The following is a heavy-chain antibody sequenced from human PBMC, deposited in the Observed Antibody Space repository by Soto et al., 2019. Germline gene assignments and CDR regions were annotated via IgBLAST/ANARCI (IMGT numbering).Heavy chain of an antibody. Sequence: GGSLRLSCAASGFTFSDHYMDWVRQAPGKGLEWVGRSRNKANSYTTEYAASVKGRFTISRDDSKNSLSLQMNSLKTEDTAVYYCARDPRVPATTDAFDLWGQGTMVTVS. D-gene: IGHD2-2*01. CDR1: GFTFSDHY. V-gene: IGHV3-72*01. CDR3: ARDPRVPATTDAFDL. CDR2: SRNKANSYTT. J-gene: IGHJ3*01.